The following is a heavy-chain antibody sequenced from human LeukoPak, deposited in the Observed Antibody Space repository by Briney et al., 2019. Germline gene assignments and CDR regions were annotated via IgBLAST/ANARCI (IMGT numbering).Heavy chain of an antibody. CDR3: ARRVYNSGWYIDY. CDR2: ISGSGGST. Sequence: GGSLRLSCAASGFTFSSYAMNWVRRAPGKGLEWVSAISGSGGSTYYADSVKGRFTISRDNAKNSLYLQMNSLRAEDTAVYYCARRVYNSGWYIDYWGQGTLVTVSS. D-gene: IGHD6-19*01. V-gene: IGHV3-23*01. CDR1: GFTFSSYA. J-gene: IGHJ4*02.